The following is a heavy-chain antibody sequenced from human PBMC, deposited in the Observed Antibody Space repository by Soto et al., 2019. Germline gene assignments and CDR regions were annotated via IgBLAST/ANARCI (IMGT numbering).Heavy chain of an antibody. Sequence: SVKVSCKASGGTFSSYAISWVRQAPGQGLEWMGGIIPIFGTANYAQKFQGRVTITADESTSTAYMELSSLRSEDTAVYYCARASGGITMIVGALYYYGMDVWGQGTTVTVSS. CDR2: IIPIFGTA. D-gene: IGHD3-22*01. V-gene: IGHV1-69*13. J-gene: IGHJ6*02. CDR1: GGTFSSYA. CDR3: ARASGGITMIVGALYYYGMDV.